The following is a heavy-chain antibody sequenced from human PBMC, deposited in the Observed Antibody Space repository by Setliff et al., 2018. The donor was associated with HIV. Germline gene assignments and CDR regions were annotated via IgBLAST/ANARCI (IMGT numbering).Heavy chain of an antibody. CDR2: ISATGDTP. V-gene: IGHV3-23*01. Sequence: PGGSLRLSCAASGFTFSSYAMAWVRQAPGKGLEWVSTISATGDTPFYANSVKGRLTISRDNSKNTLYLQMNRLRAEDTAVYYCAKDSGNSGWYLDYWGQGILVTVSS. D-gene: IGHD6-19*01. CDR1: GFTFSSYA. J-gene: IGHJ4*02. CDR3: AKDSGNSGWYLDY.